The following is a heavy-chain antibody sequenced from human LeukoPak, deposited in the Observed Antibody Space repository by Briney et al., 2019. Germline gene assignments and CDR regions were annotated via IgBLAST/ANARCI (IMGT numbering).Heavy chain of an antibody. Sequence: PGGSLRLSCAASGFTFSSYSMNWVRQAPGKGLEWVSSISSSSSYIYYADSVKGRFTISRDNAKNSLYLQMNSLRAEDTAVYCCARGGGSKGTLWGQGTLVTVSS. V-gene: IGHV3-21*01. D-gene: IGHD3-16*01. CDR1: GFTFSSYS. J-gene: IGHJ4*02. CDR2: ISSSSSYI. CDR3: ARGGGSKGTL.